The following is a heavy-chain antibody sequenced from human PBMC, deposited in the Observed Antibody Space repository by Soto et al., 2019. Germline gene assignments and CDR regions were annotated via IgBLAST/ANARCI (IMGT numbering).Heavy chain of an antibody. CDR1: GGSFSGYY. V-gene: IGHV4-34*01. Sequence: PSETLSLTCAVYGGSFSGYYWAWIRQPPGKGLEWIGNIYYSGTTYYNPSLKSRVTIFVDTSRNQFSLKLSSVTAADTAVYYCARPRAYGSGSYIDYWGQGTLVTVSS. J-gene: IGHJ4*02. CDR2: IYYSGTT. CDR3: ARPRAYGSGSYIDY. D-gene: IGHD3-10*01.